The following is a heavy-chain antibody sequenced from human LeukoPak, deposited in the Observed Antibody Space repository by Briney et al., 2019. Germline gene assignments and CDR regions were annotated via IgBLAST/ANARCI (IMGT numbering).Heavy chain of an antibody. CDR2: IYWGGDK. J-gene: IGHJ5*02. Sequence: SGPTLVNPTQTLTLTCTFSGFSVTSSEVGVGWIRQSPGKALEWLALIYWGGDKRYSPSLKNRLTITKDTPKNQVVLTLANVDPVDTGTYYCAHRGYSYDYVGEFDPWGQGILVTVSS. CDR3: AHRGYSYDYVGEFDP. D-gene: IGHD5-18*01. CDR1: GFSVTSSEVG. V-gene: IGHV2-5*02.